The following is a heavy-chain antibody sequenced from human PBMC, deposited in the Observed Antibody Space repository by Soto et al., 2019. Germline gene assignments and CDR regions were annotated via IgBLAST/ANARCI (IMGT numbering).Heavy chain of an antibody. CDR2: ISTDKGYT. D-gene: IGHD2-8*02. V-gene: IGHV1-18*01. Sequence: VQLVQSGAEVKEPGASVKVSCKASGYTFINFGITWVRQAPGQGLEWVGWISTDKGYTTYAEKLQGRVSMTADTDTNTAYMDLSSLNSDDTAVYCCARDRDFGTGGNCHPEWYFDSRGSGTLVTVSS. J-gene: IGHJ2*01. CDR3: ARDRDFGTGGNCHPEWYFDS. CDR1: GYTFINFG.